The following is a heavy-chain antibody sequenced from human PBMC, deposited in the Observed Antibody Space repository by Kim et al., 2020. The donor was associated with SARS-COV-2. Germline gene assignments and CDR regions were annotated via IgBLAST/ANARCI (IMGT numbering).Heavy chain of an antibody. CDR1: GFTFSSCD. J-gene: IGHJ6*02. V-gene: IGHV3-21*01. D-gene: IGHD5-12*01. CDR3: ASDRDAKARIGGMDV. CDR2: ISRYRRHT. Sequence: GGSLRLSCAASGFTFSSCDMNWVRQTPGKGLEWVSYISRYRRHTYYAASMKGRFTISRDNAKNSLYLQMNSLRAEDTAVYYCASDRDAKARIGGMDVWGQGTTVTV.